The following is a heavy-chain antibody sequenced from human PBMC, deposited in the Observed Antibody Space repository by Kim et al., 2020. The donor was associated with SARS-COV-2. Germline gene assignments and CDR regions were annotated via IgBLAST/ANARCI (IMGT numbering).Heavy chain of an antibody. Sequence: YNPSLKSRVTISVDTSKNQFSLKLSSVTAADTAVYYCARVRAARPSWFDPWGQGTLVTVSS. J-gene: IGHJ5*02. D-gene: IGHD6-6*01. CDR3: ARVRAARPSWFDP. V-gene: IGHV4-59*01.